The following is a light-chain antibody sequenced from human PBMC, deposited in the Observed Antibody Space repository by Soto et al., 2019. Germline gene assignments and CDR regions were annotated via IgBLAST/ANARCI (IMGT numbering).Light chain of an antibody. CDR1: QSLLYSDGNSY. Sequence: VVMTQSPLSLPVTLGQPASISCRSSQSLLYSDGNSYVNWLQQRPGQSPRRLIYQVSNRDSGGPDRCSGSGAGTDFTLKISRVEAEDVGVYYCMQGTHWPITFGQGTRLEI. V-gene: IGKV2-30*01. J-gene: IGKJ5*01. CDR2: QVS. CDR3: MQGTHWPIT.